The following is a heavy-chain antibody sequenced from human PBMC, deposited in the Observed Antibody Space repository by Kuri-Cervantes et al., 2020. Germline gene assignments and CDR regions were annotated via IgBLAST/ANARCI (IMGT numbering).Heavy chain of an antibody. Sequence: LSLTCAASGFTVSSNYMSWVRQAPGKGLEWVSVIYSGGSTYYADSVKGRFTISRDNSKNTLYLQMNSLRAEDTAVYYCARDLAGATSYWGQGTLVTVSS. CDR2: IYSGGST. D-gene: IGHD1-26*01. V-gene: IGHV3-66*01. CDR3: ARDLAGATSY. CDR1: GFTVSSNY. J-gene: IGHJ4*02.